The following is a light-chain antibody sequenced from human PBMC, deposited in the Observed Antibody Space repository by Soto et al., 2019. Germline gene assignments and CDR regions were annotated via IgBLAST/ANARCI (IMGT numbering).Light chain of an antibody. V-gene: IGKV1-5*03. CDR1: QGIGNA. J-gene: IGKJ1*01. CDR2: MAS. CDR3: QQYNSYSEA. Sequence: IQMTQSPSSLSASVGDRVTISCRASQGIGNALGWYQQKPGKAPKLLISMASSLESGVPSRFSGSGSGTEFTLTISSLQPDDFATYYCQQYNSYSEAFGQGTKVDIK.